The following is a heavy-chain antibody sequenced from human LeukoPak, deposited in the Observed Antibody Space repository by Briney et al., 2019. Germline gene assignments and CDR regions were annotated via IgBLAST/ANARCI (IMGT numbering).Heavy chain of an antibody. V-gene: IGHV3-23*01. CDR1: GFTFSSYA. CDR3: AKERYSSDWIVYYYGMDV. J-gene: IGHJ6*02. Sequence: PGGSLRLSCAASGFTFSSYAMSWVRQAPGKGLEWVSAISGSGGSTYYADSVKGRFTISRDNSKNTLYLQMNSLRAEDTAVYYCAKERYSSDWIVYYYGMDVWGQGTTVTVSS. D-gene: IGHD6-19*01. CDR2: ISGSGGST.